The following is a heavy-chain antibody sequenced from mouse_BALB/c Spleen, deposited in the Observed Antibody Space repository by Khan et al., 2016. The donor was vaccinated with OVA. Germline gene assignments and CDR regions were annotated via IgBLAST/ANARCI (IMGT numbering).Heavy chain of an antibody. Sequence: QIQLVQSGPELKKPGETVKISCKASGYTFTNYRMNWMKQAPGKGLKWMGWINTYTGEPTYGDDFKGRFAFSLETSASTAYLQIHNLKNEDMATYFCARESSYWYFDVWGAGTTVTVSS. CDR3: ARESSYWYFDV. CDR2: INTYTGEP. J-gene: IGHJ1*01. V-gene: IGHV9-1*02. CDR1: GYTFTNYR. D-gene: IGHD1-1*01.